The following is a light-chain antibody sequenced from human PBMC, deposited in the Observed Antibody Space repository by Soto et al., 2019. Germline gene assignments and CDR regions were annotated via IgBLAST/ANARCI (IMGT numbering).Light chain of an antibody. CDR1: QSVSSN. V-gene: IGKV3-20*01. CDR3: QHYGRSFWT. J-gene: IGKJ1*01. CDR2: GTS. Sequence: EIVMTQSPATLSVSPGERATLSCRASQSVSSNLAWYQQKPGQAPRLLIYGTSSRATGIPDRFSGSGSGTDFTLTISRLEPEDFAVYYCQHYGRSFWTFGQGTKVDIK.